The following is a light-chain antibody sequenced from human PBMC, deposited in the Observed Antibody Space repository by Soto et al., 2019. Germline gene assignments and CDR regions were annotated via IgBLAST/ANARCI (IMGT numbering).Light chain of an antibody. CDR3: SAWDNSLNGYD. J-gene: IGLJ1*01. CDR1: SSNIGSNT. Sequence: QSVLTQPLSASASPGQRVTISCSGGSSNIGSNTVAFYQHLPGTAPPRLIFTAGQRPSGVPGRFSGSKSGTSASLAISGLQYEDEGDYYCSAWDNSLNGYDFGPGTKVTV. CDR2: TAG. V-gene: IGLV1-44*01.